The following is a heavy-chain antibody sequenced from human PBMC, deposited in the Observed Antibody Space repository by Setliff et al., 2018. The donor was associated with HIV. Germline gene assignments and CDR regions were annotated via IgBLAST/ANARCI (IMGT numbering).Heavy chain of an antibody. D-gene: IGHD3-10*01. CDR2: MNPNSGDT. J-gene: IGHJ6*03. CDR3: ARGRSLVRGSGSPEYYYMDV. V-gene: IGHV1-8*02. Sequence: ASVKVSCKASGYTLTSYEINRVRQATGQGLEWMGWMNPNSGDTGYAQKFQGRVTMTRNTSISTAFMDLSSLRSADTAVYYCARGRSLVRGSGSPEYYYMDVWGKGTTVTVSS. CDR1: GYTLTSYE.